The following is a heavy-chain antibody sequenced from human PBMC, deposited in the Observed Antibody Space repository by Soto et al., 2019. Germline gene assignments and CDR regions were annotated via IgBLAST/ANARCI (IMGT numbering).Heavy chain of an antibody. Sequence: GGSLRLSCGASGFTFNSHGMHWVRQSPGKGLEWVAVISYEGSNNFYAESVKGRFTISRDNSKNTLYLQMNSLRREDKAVYYCARGAEYQLLSRDYFYGIDVWRKGLTITVSS. V-gene: IGHV3-30*03. CDR1: GFTFNSHG. D-gene: IGHD2-2*01. CDR2: ISYEGSNN. J-gene: IGHJ6*04. CDR3: ARGAEYQLLSRDYFYGIDV.